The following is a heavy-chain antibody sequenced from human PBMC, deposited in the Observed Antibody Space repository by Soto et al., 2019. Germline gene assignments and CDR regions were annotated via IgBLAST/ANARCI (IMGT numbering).Heavy chain of an antibody. Sequence: EVQLVESGGGLVQPGGSLRLSCAASGFTFSTYWMTWVRRPPGKGLEWVANLDQDGSERYYVDSVRGRFTISRDNAKNSLYLQMSSLRAEDTALYYCVCGGNFFVYWGQGTLVTVSP. D-gene: IGHD3-16*01. CDR2: LDQDGSER. CDR3: VCGGNFFVY. J-gene: IGHJ4*02. CDR1: GFTFSTYW. V-gene: IGHV3-7*01.